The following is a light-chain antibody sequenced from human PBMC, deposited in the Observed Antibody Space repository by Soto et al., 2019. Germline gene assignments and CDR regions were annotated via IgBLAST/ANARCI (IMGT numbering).Light chain of an antibody. CDR3: CSYSGSNTLL. V-gene: IGLV2-23*01. CDR1: RSGVGSYDL. Sequence: QPVLTQPASVSGSPGQSITISCTGTRSGVGSYDLVSWYQQHPGKAPKLLIYEVTKRPSGVSNRFSGSKSGNTASLTISGLQAEDEADYYCCSYSGSNTLLFGGGTKLTVL. CDR2: EVT. J-gene: IGLJ2*01.